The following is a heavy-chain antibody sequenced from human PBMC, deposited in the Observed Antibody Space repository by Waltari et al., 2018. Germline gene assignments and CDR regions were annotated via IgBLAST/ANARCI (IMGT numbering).Heavy chain of an antibody. Sequence: EVQLVQSGPEVKKSGESLRISCQVSGYSFVSYWIAWVRQMPGKGLEYMGIIWPDDSDTRYSPSFQGQFIISVDKSIGTAYLQLNTLKASDTAMYYCARPRRGRDAFDVWGPGTMVTVS. CDR1: GYSFVSYW. CDR2: IWPDDSDT. CDR3: ARPRRGRDAFDV. V-gene: IGHV5-51*03. J-gene: IGHJ3*01. D-gene: IGHD3-10*01.